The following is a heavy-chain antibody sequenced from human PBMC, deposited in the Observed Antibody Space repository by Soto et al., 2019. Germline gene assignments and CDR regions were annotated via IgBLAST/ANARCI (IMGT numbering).Heavy chain of an antibody. CDR3: ARGRGSGSFYQLDY. Sequence: QVQLVESGGGMVQPGRSLRLSCAASGFTFSNHGMHWVRQAPGKGLGWVARIYYDGSNEYYADSVKGRFTISRDNSKDSVYLQMNSLRVEDTAVYYCARGRGSGSFYQLDYWGQGTLVTVSS. V-gene: IGHV3-33*01. CDR2: IYYDGSNE. D-gene: IGHD1-26*01. CDR1: GFTFSNHG. J-gene: IGHJ4*02.